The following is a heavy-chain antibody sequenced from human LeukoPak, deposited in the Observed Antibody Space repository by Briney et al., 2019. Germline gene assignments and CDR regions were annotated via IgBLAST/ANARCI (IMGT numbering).Heavy chain of an antibody. D-gene: IGHD3-9*01. CDR1: GFTFSSYS. Sequence: GGSLRLSCAASGFTFSSYSMNWVRQAPGKGLEWVSSISSSSSYIYYADSVKGRFTISRDNAKNSLYLQMNSLRAEDTAVYYCARDSYTSGLRYFDWFDAFDIWGQGTMVTVSS. CDR2: ISSSSSYI. CDR3: ARDSYTSGLRYFDWFDAFDI. V-gene: IGHV3-21*04. J-gene: IGHJ3*02.